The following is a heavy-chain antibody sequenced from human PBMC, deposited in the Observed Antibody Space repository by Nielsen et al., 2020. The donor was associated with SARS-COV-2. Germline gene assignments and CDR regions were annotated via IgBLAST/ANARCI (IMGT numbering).Heavy chain of an antibody. J-gene: IGHJ3*02. D-gene: IGHD4-23*01. CDR1: GFTFSSYS. CDR3: AREMTTMGMGAFDI. Sequence: GESLKISCAASGFTFSSYSMNWVRQAPGKGLEWVSSISSSSSYIYYADSVKGRLTISRDNAKNSLYLQMNSLRAEDTAVYYCAREMTTMGMGAFDIWGQGTMVTVSS. V-gene: IGHV3-21*01. CDR2: ISSSSSYI.